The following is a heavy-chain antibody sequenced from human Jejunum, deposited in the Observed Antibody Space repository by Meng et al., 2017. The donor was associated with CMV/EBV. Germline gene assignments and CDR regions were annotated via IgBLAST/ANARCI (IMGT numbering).Heavy chain of an antibody. J-gene: IGHJ4*02. Sequence: LLLWWGGLVQPGGPLGRSCAAAGFTFRHFAVILVRQATGKGREWGSTINDSGDSTYYADSVKGRFTVSRDNSKNTLFLQMDSLRADDTALYYCAKRRSGSAVTNDYWGQGTLVTVSS. V-gene: IGHV3-23*01. CDR3: AKRRSGSAVTNDY. CDR2: INDSGDST. D-gene: IGHD6-13*01. CDR1: GFTFRHFA.